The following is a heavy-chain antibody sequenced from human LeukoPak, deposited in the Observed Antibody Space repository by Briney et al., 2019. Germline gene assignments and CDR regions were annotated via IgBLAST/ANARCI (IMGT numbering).Heavy chain of an antibody. J-gene: IGHJ6*03. V-gene: IGHV4-59*01. CDR2: FYYSGNT. Sequence: SETLSLTCTISGGSISSYYWNWIRQPPGKGLEWIGYFYYSGNTNYNPSLKSRLTISLDTSKNQFSLKLSSVTAADTAVYYCECARVVDTPMSYYIDVWGKRTTVTVSS. CDR3: ECARVVDTPMSYYIDV. CDR1: GGSISSYY. D-gene: IGHD5-18*01.